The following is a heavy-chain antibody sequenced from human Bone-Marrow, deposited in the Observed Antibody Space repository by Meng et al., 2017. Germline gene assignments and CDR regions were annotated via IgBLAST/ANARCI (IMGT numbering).Heavy chain of an antibody. D-gene: IGHD6-6*01. CDR3: ARSSTSPASYFFDY. CDR2: IYYSGST. Sequence: VRLQESGPRLVRPSEPLSLTCTVSGGSVSSGSYYWSWIRQPPGKGLEWIGHIYYSGSTNYNPSLKSQVTISVDTSKNQFSLKLSSVTAADTAVYFCARSSTSPASYFFDYWGQGTLVTVSS. CDR1: GGSVSSGSYY. J-gene: IGHJ4*02. V-gene: IGHV4-61*01.